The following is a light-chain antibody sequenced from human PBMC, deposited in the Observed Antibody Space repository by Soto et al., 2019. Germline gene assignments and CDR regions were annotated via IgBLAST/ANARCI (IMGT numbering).Light chain of an antibody. CDR3: QQYCSSTSWT. CDR1: QSVHNY. CDR2: DVS. J-gene: IGKJ1*01. Sequence: MFKQSACTVSLSPEERATLSCRASQSVHNYLAWYQQKPGQAPRLLIYDVSSRAPGIPDRFSGSGSGPDFTLTISRREPADFAVYYCQQYCSSTSWTFGQGTKVDIK. V-gene: IGKV3-20*01.